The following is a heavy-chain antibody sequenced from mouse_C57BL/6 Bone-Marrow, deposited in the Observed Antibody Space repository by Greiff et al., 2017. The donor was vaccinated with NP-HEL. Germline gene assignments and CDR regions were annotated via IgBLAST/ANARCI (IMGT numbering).Heavy chain of an antibody. Sequence: VQLQQPGAELVKPGASVKLSCKASGYTFTSYWMQWVKQRPGQGLEWIGEIDPSDSYTNYNQKFKGKATLTVDKSSSTAYLQLSSLTSEDSAFYYCARSDDYYFDYWGQGTTLTVSS. CDR1: GYTFTSYW. CDR3: ARSDDYYFDY. CDR2: IDPSDSYT. V-gene: IGHV1-50*01. J-gene: IGHJ2*01. D-gene: IGHD2-4*01.